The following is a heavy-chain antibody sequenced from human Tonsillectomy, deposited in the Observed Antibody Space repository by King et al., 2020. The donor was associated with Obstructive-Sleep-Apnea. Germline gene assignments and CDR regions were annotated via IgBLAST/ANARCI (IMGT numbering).Heavy chain of an antibody. Sequence: QLQESGPGLVKPSETLSLTCTVSGGSISYYYWSWIRQPPGKGLEWIGYIYYSGSTNYNPSLQSRVTISVDTSKNQFSLKLNSVTAADTAVYYCARHTFGGVIPYYFDYWGQGTLVTVSS. D-gene: IGHD3-16*02. J-gene: IGHJ4*02. V-gene: IGHV4-59*08. CDR1: GGSISYYY. CDR3: ARHTFGGVIPYYFDY. CDR2: IYYSGST.